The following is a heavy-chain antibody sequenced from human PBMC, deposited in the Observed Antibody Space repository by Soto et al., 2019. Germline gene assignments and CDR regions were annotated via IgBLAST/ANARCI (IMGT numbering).Heavy chain of an antibody. CDR3: AKERGIAAAGIWSYFDY. J-gene: IGHJ4*02. CDR1: GFTFSSYA. V-gene: IGHV3-23*01. CDR2: ISGSGGST. Sequence: GGSLRLSCAASGFTFSSYAMSWVRQAPGKGLEWVSAISGSGGSTYYADSVKGRFTISRDNSKNTLYLQMNSLRAEDTAVYYCAKERGIAAAGIWSYFDYWGQGTLVTVSS. D-gene: IGHD6-13*01.